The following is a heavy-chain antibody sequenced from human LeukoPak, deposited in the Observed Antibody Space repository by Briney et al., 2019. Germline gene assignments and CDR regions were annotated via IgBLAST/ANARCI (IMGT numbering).Heavy chain of an antibody. J-gene: IGHJ4*02. V-gene: IGHV3-7*01. D-gene: IGHD1-1*01. CDR2: IDQDGSEE. Sequence: GGSLRLSCAASGFTFSDSWMTWVRQAPGKGLEWVANIDQDGSEEYYVDSVKGRFIISRDNAKNSVYLQMNSLRAEDTAVYYCARDRWTDYWGQGTLVTVSS. CDR1: GFTFSDSW. CDR3: ARDRWTDY.